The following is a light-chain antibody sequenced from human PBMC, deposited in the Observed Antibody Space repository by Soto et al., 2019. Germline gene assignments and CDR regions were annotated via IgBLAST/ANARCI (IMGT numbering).Light chain of an antibody. CDR2: DVN. CDR3: TSWTTSTTMI. Sequence: QSALTQPASVSGSPGQSITISCTGTSSDICAYNFVSWYQQHTGKAPKLMLYDVNIRPSGVSNRFSGSKSSNTASLTISGLQAEDEADYYCTSWTTSTTMIFGGGTKVTVL. V-gene: IGLV2-14*03. CDR1: SSDICAYNF. J-gene: IGLJ2*01.